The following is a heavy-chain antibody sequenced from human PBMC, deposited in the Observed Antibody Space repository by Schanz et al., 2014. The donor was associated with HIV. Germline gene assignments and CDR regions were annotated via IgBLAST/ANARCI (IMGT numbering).Heavy chain of an antibody. CDR3: ARLGPIVVVPGPLAWYFDL. CDR1: GYSFSDYY. CDR2: INPKTGGT. Sequence: QVHLVQSGAEVKKPGASVKVSCKASGYSFSDYYIHWVRQAPGQGLEWMGWINPKTGGTHLAQMFQGRVAVTRDTSINTAYLEVPRLTSDDTAVFYCARLGPIVVVPGPLAWYFDLWGRGTLVTVSS. V-gene: IGHV1-2*02. J-gene: IGHJ2*01. D-gene: IGHD2-2*01.